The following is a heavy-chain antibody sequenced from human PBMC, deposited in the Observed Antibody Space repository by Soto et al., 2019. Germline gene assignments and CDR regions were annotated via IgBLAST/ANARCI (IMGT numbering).Heavy chain of an antibody. CDR1: GYTFTSYG. D-gene: IGHD5-12*01. V-gene: IGHV1-18*01. CDR2: ISAYNGNT. CDR3: ARDPPGRDGYNYGDAFDI. Sequence: QVQLVQSGAEVKKPGASVKVSCKASGYTFTSYGISWVRQAPGQGLEWMGWISAYNGNTNYAQKLQGRVTMTTDTSTSTAYMELRSLRSDDTAVYYCARDPPGRDGYNYGDAFDIWGQGTMVTVSS. J-gene: IGHJ3*02.